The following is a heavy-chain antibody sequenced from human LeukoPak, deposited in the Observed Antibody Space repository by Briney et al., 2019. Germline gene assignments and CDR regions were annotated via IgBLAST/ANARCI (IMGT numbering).Heavy chain of an antibody. CDR3: AKDRVYYFDSSGYSCDY. CDR2: ISGGGGTT. Sequence: GGSLRLSCAASGFTFSNYAMSWVRQAPGKGLEWVSGISGGGGTTYYADSVKGRFTISRVNSKNTLYLQMHSLRAEDTAVYYCAKDRVYYFDSSGYSCDYWGQGSLVTVSS. V-gene: IGHV3-23*01. CDR1: GFTFSNYA. D-gene: IGHD3-22*01. J-gene: IGHJ4*02.